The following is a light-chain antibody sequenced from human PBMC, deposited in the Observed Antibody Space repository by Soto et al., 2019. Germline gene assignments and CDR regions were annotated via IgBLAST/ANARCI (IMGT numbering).Light chain of an antibody. Sequence: NQLSQSPYSRPASVGDTVTLTGRASQSVDSSLEWYQQKPGKAPSLLIYAASTLMSGIPSRFSASGSGTDFTLTISSLEPEDFATYYCHQNLRPPLTFGHGTKVDI. V-gene: IGKV1-39*01. CDR1: QSVDSS. CDR3: HQNLRPPLT. J-gene: IGKJ1*01. CDR2: AAS.